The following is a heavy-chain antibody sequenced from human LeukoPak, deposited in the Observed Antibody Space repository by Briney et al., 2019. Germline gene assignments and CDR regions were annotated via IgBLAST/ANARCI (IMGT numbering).Heavy chain of an antibody. CDR3: ARESGSGNRDFDY. CDR1: RFTVSSNY. J-gene: IGHJ4*02. CDR2: IYSGGST. D-gene: IGHD3-10*01. Sequence: GGSLILSCAASRFTVSSNYMNWVRQAPGKGLEWVSVIYSGGSTYYADSVKGRFTISRDNSKNTLYLQMNSLRVEDTAVYCCARESGSGNRDFDYWGQGTLVTVSS. V-gene: IGHV3-66*01.